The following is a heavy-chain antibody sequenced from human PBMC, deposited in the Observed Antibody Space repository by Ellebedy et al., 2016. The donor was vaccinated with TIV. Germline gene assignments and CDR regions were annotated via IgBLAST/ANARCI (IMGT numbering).Heavy chain of an antibody. CDR1: GYTFTGNY. V-gene: IGHV1-2*02. D-gene: IGHD3-22*01. Sequence: ASVKVSCKASGYTFTGNYIHWVRQAPGQGLEWMGWINPDSGGTNFAQKFQDRVTMTRDTSVNTAYMELSRLESDDTATYFCARVRRGSSGMDVWGQGTTVTVS. J-gene: IGHJ6*02. CDR3: ARVRRGSSGMDV. CDR2: INPDSGGT.